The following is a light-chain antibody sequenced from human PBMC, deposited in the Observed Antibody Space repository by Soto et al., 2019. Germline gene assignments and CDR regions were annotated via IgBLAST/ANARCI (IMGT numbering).Light chain of an antibody. CDR2: AAS. J-gene: IGKJ4*01. Sequence: DIQMTQSPSSLSASVGDRVTITCRSSQSIKNYLNWYQQKPGKAPKVLIYAASTLQSGVPSRFSGSGSGTDFTLTISSLQPADFATYYGQETYRTPLTFGGGTKVEIK. CDR1: QSIKNY. V-gene: IGKV1-39*01. CDR3: QETYRTPLT.